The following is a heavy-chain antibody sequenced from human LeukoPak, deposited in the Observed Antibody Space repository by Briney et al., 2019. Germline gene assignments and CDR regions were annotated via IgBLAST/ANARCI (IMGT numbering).Heavy chain of an antibody. J-gene: IGHJ5*02. Sequence: GGSLRLSCAASGFIFSDYYMSWIRQAPGKGLEWLSYMSIDGSSRYYADSVKGRFTISRDNAKNSLYLRMNSLRVEDTAVYYCARVFGAARPHGNWFDPWGQGTLVTVSS. CDR3: ARVFGAARPHGNWFDP. CDR2: MSIDGSSR. CDR1: GFIFSDYY. D-gene: IGHD6-6*01. V-gene: IGHV3-11*01.